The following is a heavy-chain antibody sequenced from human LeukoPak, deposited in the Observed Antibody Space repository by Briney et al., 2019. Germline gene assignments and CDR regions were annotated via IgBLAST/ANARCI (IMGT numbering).Heavy chain of an antibody. Sequence: GASVKVSCKASGYTFTGYYIHWVRQAPGQGLEWMGIIYPGDSDSRYSPSFQGQVTISADKSISTAYLQWSSLKASDTAMYYCARRRDYYGSGTYTGDYFDYWGQGTLVTVSS. CDR3: ARRRDYYGSGTYTGDYFDY. V-gene: IGHV5-51*01. J-gene: IGHJ4*02. D-gene: IGHD3-10*01. CDR2: IYPGDSDS. CDR1: GYTFTGYY.